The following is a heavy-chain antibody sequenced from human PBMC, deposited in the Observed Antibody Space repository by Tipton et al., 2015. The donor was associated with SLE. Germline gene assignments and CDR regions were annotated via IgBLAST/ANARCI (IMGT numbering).Heavy chain of an antibody. CDR1: GFTFSSYE. D-gene: IGHD2-2*03. J-gene: IGHJ4*02. Sequence: QLVQSGGGLVQPGGSLRLSCAASGFTFSSYEMNWVRQAPGKGLEWVSYISSSGSTIYYADSVKGRFTISRDNAKNSLYLQMNSLRAEDTAVYYCASGYCSSTSCPGWGQGTLVTVSS. CDR2: ISSSGSTI. V-gene: IGHV3-48*03. CDR3: ASGYCSSTSCPG.